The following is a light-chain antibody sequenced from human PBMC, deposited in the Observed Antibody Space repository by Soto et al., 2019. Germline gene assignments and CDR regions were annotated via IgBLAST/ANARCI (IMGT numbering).Light chain of an antibody. CDR2: DAS. V-gene: IGKV3-11*01. CDR1: QSLSRY. CDR3: QQRSNWPPALT. J-gene: IGKJ4*01. Sequence: EIVLTQSPATLSLSPGERATLSCRASQSLSRYLAWYQQKPGQAPRLLIYDASNRATGIPDRFSGSGSGTDFTLTISSLEPEDFAVYSCQQRSNWPPALTFGGGTKVEIK.